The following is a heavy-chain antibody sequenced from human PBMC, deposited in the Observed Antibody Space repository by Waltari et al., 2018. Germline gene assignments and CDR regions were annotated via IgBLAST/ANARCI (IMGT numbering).Heavy chain of an antibody. CDR1: GGTFSSHA. D-gene: IGHD3-16*01. J-gene: IGHJ6*03. Sequence: QVKLVQSGAEVKKPGSSVKVSCQASGGTFSSHAIRWVRQAPGQGLEWMGGIIPIFGTANYAQKFQGRVTITADESTSTAYMELSSLRSEDTAVYYCARGVWARYYYYYYMDVWGKGTTVTVSS. CDR3: ARGVWARYYYYYYMDV. V-gene: IGHV1-69*01. CDR2: IIPIFGTA.